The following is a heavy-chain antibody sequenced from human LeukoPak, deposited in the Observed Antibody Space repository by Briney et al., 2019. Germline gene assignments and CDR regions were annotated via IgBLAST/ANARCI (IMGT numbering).Heavy chain of an antibody. J-gene: IGHJ4*02. CDR1: VYTFYKYA. Sequence: PLRLSCVASVYTFYKYAIHGVPDVPGEGVEGGSYIRWKRDSIVYAHSVRRRYTISRENAKNSLYLQMNSLRGEDTAFYYCARDGCGDNCLPDFWGEGTLVTVCS. V-gene: IGHV3-9*01. D-gene: IGHD2-21*02. CDR2: IRWKRDSI. CDR3: ARDGCGDNCLPDF.